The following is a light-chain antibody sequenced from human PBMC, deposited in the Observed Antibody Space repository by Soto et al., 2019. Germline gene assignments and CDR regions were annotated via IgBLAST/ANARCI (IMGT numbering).Light chain of an antibody. CDR1: SGDSDYK. V-gene: IGLV9-49*01. CDR2: VGTGGIVG. CDR3: GADHGSGSNFVV. Sequence: QSVLTQPPSASASLGASVTLTCTLSSGDSDYKVDWYQQRPGKGPRFVMRVGTGGIVGSKGDGSPDSFSVLCSGLNRYLTIKNVQEEDESDYHCGADHGSGSNFVVFGGGTKLTVL. J-gene: IGLJ2*01.